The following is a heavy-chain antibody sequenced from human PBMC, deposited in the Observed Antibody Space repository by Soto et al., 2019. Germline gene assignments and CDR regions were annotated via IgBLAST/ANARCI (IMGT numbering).Heavy chain of an antibody. D-gene: IGHD3-10*01. Sequence: QVQLQESGPGLVKPSETLSLTCSISGASIRDKYWSWLRQSAEKGLEFIERISNGGTTIYNPSLNKRVIMSLETTKTNFSLKLTSVAAAETAVYYCATKAEYGGWFDPWGQGTLVTVSS. CDR3: ATKAEYGGWFDP. J-gene: IGHJ5*02. CDR2: ISNGGTT. CDR1: GASIRDKY. V-gene: IGHV4-4*07.